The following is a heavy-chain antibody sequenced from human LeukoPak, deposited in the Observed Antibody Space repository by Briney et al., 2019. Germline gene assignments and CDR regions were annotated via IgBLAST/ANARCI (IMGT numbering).Heavy chain of an antibody. V-gene: IGHV3-11*04. D-gene: IGHD2-15*01. J-gene: IGHJ6*03. CDR1: GFTFSDYY. CDR2: ISSSGSTI. Sequence: VGSLRLSCAASGFTFSDYYMSCIRQAPGKGLVCVSYISSSGSTIYYADSVKGRFTIYRDNAKNSLYLQMNSLRAEDTAVYYCASGNYYYYYMDVWGKGTTVTVSS. CDR3: ASGNYYYYYMDV.